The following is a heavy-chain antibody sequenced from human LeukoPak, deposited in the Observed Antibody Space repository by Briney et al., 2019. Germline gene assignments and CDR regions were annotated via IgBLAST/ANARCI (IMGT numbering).Heavy chain of an antibody. D-gene: IGHD5-18*01. CDR2: IRHDGSNK. CDR1: GFTFRSYG. CDR3: ARDLSGVTGYTYGRGIDY. J-gene: IGHJ4*02. V-gene: IGHV3-30*02. Sequence: GGSLRLSCAASGFTFRSYGIHWVRQAPGKGLEWVAFIRHDGSNKYYADSVKGRFTISRDNSKSTLYLQMNSLRAEDTAVYYCARDLSGVTGYTYGRGIDYRGQGTLVTVSS.